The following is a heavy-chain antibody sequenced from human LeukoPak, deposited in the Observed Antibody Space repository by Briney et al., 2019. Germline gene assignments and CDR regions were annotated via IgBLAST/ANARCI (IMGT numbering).Heavy chain of an antibody. CDR1: GFSFTTYA. CDR3: ARRLKGSFGNPFDY. CDR2: INPADGGT. D-gene: IGHD4-23*01. V-gene: IGHV1-3*01. Sequence: ASVKVSCKASGFSFTTYAIHWVRQAPGQRLEWMGWINPADGGTRYSQRFQGRVSITRDTSATTAYMELSSLRSEDTAAYYCARRLKGSFGNPFDYWGQGTLVTVSS. J-gene: IGHJ4*02.